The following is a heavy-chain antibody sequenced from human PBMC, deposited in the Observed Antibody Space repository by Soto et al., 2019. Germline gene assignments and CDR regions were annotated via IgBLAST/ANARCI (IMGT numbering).Heavy chain of an antibody. CDR1: GFTCSSYA. V-gene: IGHV3-23*01. CDR3: AKDLSLYDFRSGYYTGYGY. Sequence: GGSLRLSCAASGFTCSSYAMSWGRQDPGKGLEWVSAISGSGVSTDYADSVKGRFNISRDNSKNTLYLQMNTLRAEDTAVYYCAKDLSLYDFRSGYYTGYGYWGQGTLVTSPQ. D-gene: IGHD3-3*01. J-gene: IGHJ4*02. CDR2: ISGSGVST.